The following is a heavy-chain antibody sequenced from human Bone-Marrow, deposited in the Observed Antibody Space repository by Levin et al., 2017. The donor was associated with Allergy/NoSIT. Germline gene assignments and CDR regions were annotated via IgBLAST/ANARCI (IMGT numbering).Heavy chain of an antibody. J-gene: IGHJ4*02. D-gene: IGHD6-13*01. CDR2: ISAYNGNT. CDR1: GYTFTSYG. CDR3: ARGGDPNLIAAADRPVDY. Sequence: GESLKISCKASGYTFTSYGISWVRQAPGQGLEWMGWISAYNGNTNYAQKLQGRVTMTTDTSTSTAYMELRSLRSDDTAVYYCARGGDPNLIAAADRPVDYWGQGTLVTVSS. V-gene: IGHV1-18*01.